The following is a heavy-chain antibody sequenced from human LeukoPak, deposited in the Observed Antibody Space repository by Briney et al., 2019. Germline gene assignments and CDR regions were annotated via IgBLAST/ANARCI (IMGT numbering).Heavy chain of an antibody. CDR2: ITASSSST. V-gene: IGHV3-23*01. Sequence: GGSLRLSCEASGFTFSNYGMSWVRQAPGKGLEWVSAITASSSSTHDADSVQGRFTISRDNFKNTLYLQMNSLRAEDTAVYYCARDFLHLGGWGQGTMVTVSS. CDR1: GFTFSNYG. D-gene: IGHD3-16*01. CDR3: ARDFLHLGG. J-gene: IGHJ3*01.